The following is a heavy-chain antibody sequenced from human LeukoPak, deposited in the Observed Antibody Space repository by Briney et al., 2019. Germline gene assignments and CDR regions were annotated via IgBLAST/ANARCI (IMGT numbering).Heavy chain of an antibody. Sequence: GGSLRLSCAASGFTFSSYWMHWVRQAPGKGLVWVSRINSDGSSTSYADFVKGRFTISRDNAKNTLYLQMNSLRAEDTAVYYCARGGTYYYDSSPDLSYYWGQGTLVTVSS. V-gene: IGHV3-74*01. J-gene: IGHJ4*02. CDR1: GFTFSSYW. CDR3: ARGGTYYYDSSPDLSYY. D-gene: IGHD3-22*01. CDR2: INSDGSST.